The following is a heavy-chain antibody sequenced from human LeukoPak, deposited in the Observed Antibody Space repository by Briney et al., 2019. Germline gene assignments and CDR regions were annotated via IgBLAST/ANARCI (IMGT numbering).Heavy chain of an antibody. D-gene: IGHD3-22*01. CDR3: ARLGGDYYDSSGYYHPHYFDS. Sequence: SETLSLTCTVSGDSTTSSSYYWGWIRQPPGKGREWIGNIYYSGSTYYHPSLKSRVTIFVDTSKNQFSLRLRSVTAADTAVYYCARLGGDYYDSSGYYHPHYFDSWGLGTLVTVSS. CDR2: IYYSGST. CDR1: GDSTTSSSYY. V-gene: IGHV4-39*01. J-gene: IGHJ4*02.